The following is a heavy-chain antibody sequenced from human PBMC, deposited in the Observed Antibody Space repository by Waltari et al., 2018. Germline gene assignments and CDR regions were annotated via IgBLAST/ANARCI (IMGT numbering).Heavy chain of an antibody. V-gene: IGHV1-8*03. CDR2: MNPNSGNT. Sequence: QVQLVQSGAEVKKPGASVKVSCKASGYTFTSYDINWVRQATGQGLEWMGWMNPNSGNTGYAQKFQGRVTITRNTSISTAYMELSSLRSEDTAVYYCARGYCSSTSCSYYFDYWGQGTLVTVSS. J-gene: IGHJ4*02. CDR3: ARGYCSSTSCSYYFDY. D-gene: IGHD2-2*01. CDR1: GYTFTSYD.